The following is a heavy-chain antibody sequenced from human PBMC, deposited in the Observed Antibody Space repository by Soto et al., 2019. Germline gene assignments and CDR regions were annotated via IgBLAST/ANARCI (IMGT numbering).Heavy chain of an antibody. CDR1: GGSFSGYY. Sequence: QVQLQQWGARLLKPSETLSLTCAVYGGSFSGYYWSWIRQPPGKGLGWIGKINHSESTNYNPSLKSRVTISVDTSKNQFSLKVNSVTAADTAVYYCARRGTREPIAYWGQGTLVTVSS. V-gene: IGHV4-34*01. J-gene: IGHJ4*02. CDR2: INHSEST. CDR3: ARRGTREPIAY. D-gene: IGHD1-26*01.